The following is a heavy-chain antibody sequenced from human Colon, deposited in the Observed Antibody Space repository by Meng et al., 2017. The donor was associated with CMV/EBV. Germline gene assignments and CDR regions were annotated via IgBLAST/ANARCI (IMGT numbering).Heavy chain of an antibody. V-gene: IGHV3-23*01. J-gene: IGHJ6*02. CDR2: ISGSGSST. Sequence: GESLKISCAASGFTFASSAMTWVRQAPGKGLEWVSFISGSGSSTDYADSVKGRFTISRDNSKNMLYRQINSLRADDTAVYYCAKDGRYCSSASCYIPPGYFYAMDVWGQGTTVTVSS. D-gene: IGHD2-2*02. CDR3: AKDGRYCSSASCYIPPGYFYAMDV. CDR1: GFTFASSA.